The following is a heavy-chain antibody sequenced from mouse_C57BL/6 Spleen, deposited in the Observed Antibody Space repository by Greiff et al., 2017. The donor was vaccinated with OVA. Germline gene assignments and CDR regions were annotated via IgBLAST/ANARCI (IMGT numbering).Heavy chain of an antibody. D-gene: IGHD2-10*01. Sequence: EVQLQQSGAALTKPWDSVKLSCTASGFNIKDDYMHWVKQRPEQGLEWIGWIDPENGDTEYASKFQGKATITADTSSNTAYLQLSSLTSEDTAVYYCTTPLLGYWGQGTTLTVSS. V-gene: IGHV14-4*01. CDR3: TTPLLGY. CDR1: GFNIKDDY. CDR2: IDPENGDT. J-gene: IGHJ2*01.